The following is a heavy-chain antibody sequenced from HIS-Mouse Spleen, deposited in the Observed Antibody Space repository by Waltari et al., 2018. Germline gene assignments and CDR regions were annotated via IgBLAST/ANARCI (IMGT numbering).Heavy chain of an antibody. D-gene: IGHD6-13*01. CDR1: GGSISSYS. CDR2: IYYSGST. CDR3: AAGIAAAGDFDY. J-gene: IGHJ4*02. V-gene: IGHV4-59*01. Sequence: QVQLQESGPGLVKPSETLSLTCTVSGGSISSYSWSWIRQPPGKGLEWIGYIYYSGSTNYNPSLKSRVTISVDTSKNQFSLKLSSVTAADTAVYYCAAGIAAAGDFDYWGQGTLVTVSS.